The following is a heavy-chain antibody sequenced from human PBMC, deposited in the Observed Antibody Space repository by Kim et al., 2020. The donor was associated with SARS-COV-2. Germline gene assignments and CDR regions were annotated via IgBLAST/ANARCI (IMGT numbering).Heavy chain of an antibody. J-gene: IGHJ3*02. D-gene: IGHD1-1*01. V-gene: IGHV3-73*01. CDR3: TRVPGTTLAFCDAYD. CDR1: GFSFSDSA. Sequence: GVSLRLSCAASGFSFSDSAMHWVRQASGKGLEWVGRIRSKANSYATTYAASVKGRFTISRDESKNAAYLQMNSLKTEDTAVYYCTRVPGTTLAFCDAYD. CDR2: IRSKANSYAT.